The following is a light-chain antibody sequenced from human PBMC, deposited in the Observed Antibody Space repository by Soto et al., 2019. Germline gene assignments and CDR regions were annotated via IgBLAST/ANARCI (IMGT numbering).Light chain of an antibody. Sequence: EIVMTQSPATLSVSPGERATLSCRASQSVSSNLAWYQQKPGQAPRLLIYGASTSATGIPARFSGSGSWTEFTLTISSLQSEDFAVYYCQHYNNWPPWTFGQGTKVEIK. CDR3: QHYNNWPPWT. CDR1: QSVSSN. V-gene: IGKV3-15*01. CDR2: GAS. J-gene: IGKJ1*01.